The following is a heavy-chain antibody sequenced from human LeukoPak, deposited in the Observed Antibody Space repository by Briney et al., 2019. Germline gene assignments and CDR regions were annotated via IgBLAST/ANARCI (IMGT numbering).Heavy chain of an antibody. D-gene: IGHD2-21*01. V-gene: IGHV3-23*01. Sequence: GGSLRLSCAASGFTFSNYAMSWVRQAPGKGLEWVSAFSGSGGSTYYANSVKGRFTISRDNSKNTLYLQMNSLRAEDTAVYYCTRRGVNEDYWGQGTLVTVSS. J-gene: IGHJ4*02. CDR1: GFTFSNYA. CDR3: TRRGVNEDY. CDR2: FSGSGGST.